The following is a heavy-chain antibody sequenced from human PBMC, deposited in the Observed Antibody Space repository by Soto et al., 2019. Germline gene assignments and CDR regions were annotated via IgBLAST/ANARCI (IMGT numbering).Heavy chain of an antibody. CDR1: GFTFATSW. D-gene: IGHD3-9*01. CDR3: ARNLRYSQFDY. CDR2: INPDGGEQ. Sequence: TGGSLRLSCAASGFTFATSWMSWVRQPPGKGLEHVASINPDGGEQNYVDSVRGRFTISRDNAGKSLYLQLNSLRAEDTAVFYCARNLRYSQFDYWGQGALVTVSS. J-gene: IGHJ4*02. V-gene: IGHV3-7*01.